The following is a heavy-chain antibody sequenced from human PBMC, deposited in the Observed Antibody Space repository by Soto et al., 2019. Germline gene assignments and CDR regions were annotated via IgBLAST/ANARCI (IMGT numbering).Heavy chain of an antibody. V-gene: IGHV1-18*01. CDR3: ARLIGNSWLDS. Sequence: ASVKVSCKASGYTFTSYGIIWVRQANGQGLEWMGWISAHNGNTNYAQKLQGRVTMTTDTSNNQVSLQLNSVTPDDTAVYYCARLIGNSWLDSWGQGTLVTVSS. D-gene: IGHD3-16*01. J-gene: IGHJ5*01. CDR1: GYTFTSYG. CDR2: ISAHNGNT.